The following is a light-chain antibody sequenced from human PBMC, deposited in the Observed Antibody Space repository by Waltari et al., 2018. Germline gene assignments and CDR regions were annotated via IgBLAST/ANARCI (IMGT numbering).Light chain of an antibody. V-gene: IGLV2-14*01. CDR1: SSDVGGYNY. CDR2: EVS. J-gene: IGLJ2*01. Sequence: QSALTQPASVSGSPGQSITISCTGTSSDVGGYNYVSWYQQHPGKDPKLMIYEVSKRPSGVSNRFSGYKSGNTASLTISGRQAEDEADYYCSSYTSSSTLVFGGGTKLTVL. CDR3: SSYTSSSTLV.